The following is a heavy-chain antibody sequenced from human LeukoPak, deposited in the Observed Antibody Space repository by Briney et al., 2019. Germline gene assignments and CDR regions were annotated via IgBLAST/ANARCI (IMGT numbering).Heavy chain of an antibody. Sequence: SETLSLTCTVSGGSISSYYWSWIRQPPGKGLEWIGYIYYSGSTNYNPSLKSRVTISVDTSKNQFSLKLSSVTAADTAVYYCARDPTTGSYPYYYGMDVRGQGTTVTVSS. D-gene: IGHD1-26*01. J-gene: IGHJ6*02. CDR2: IYYSGST. CDR1: GGSISSYY. V-gene: IGHV4-59*01. CDR3: ARDPTTGSYPYYYGMDV.